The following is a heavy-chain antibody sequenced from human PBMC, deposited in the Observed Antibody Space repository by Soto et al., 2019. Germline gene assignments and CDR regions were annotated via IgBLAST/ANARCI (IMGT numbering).Heavy chain of an antibody. CDR2: IIHIFGTA. V-gene: IGHV1-69*01. D-gene: IGHD6-13*01. J-gene: IGHJ4*02. CDR3: ARISSSWPAGGGQFDY. CDR1: GGTFSSYA. Sequence: QVQLVQSGAAVKKPGSSVKVSCKASGGTFSSYAISWVRQAPGQGLEWMGGIIHIFGTANYAQKFQGRVTITADESTSTAYMELSSLRSEDTAVYYCARISSSWPAGGGQFDYWGQGTLVTVSS.